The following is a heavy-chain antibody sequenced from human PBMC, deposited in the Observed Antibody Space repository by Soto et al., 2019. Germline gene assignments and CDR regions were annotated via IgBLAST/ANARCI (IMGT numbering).Heavy chain of an antibody. Sequence: PGESLKISWKGSGYSFTSYRIGWERQMPGKGLEWMGIIYPGDSDTRYSPSVQGQVTISADKSISTASQQWSSLKGSDTAMYYCAMQLYPVGMDVWGQGTTVTGSS. J-gene: IGHJ6*02. V-gene: IGHV5-51*01. CDR2: IYPGDSDT. CDR1: GYSFTSYR. CDR3: AMQLYPVGMDV. D-gene: IGHD6-13*01.